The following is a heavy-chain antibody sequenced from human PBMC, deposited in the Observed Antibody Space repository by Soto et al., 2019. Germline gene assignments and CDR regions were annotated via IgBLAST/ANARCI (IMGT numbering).Heavy chain of an antibody. CDR3: VRSGDNYNLLDY. CDR1: GFTFSDHY. Sequence: PGGSLRLSCAASGFTFSDHYMSWIRQAPGKGLEWIGYSSNSGSFTRYADSVKGRFSISRDNAKNSLYLQTNSLRGDDTAIYYCVRSGDNYNLLDYWGQGTPVTVSS. J-gene: IGHJ4*02. CDR2: SSNSGSFT. D-gene: IGHD1-1*01. V-gene: IGHV3-11*06.